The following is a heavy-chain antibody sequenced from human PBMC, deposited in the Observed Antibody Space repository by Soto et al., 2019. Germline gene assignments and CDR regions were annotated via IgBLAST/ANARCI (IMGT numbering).Heavy chain of an antibody. V-gene: IGHV4-59*11. D-gene: IGHD2-8*01. CDR1: GGSFSNHY. Sequence: QVQLQESGPGLVKPSETLSLTCTVSGGSFSNHYWSWIRQPPGKGLEWIGYISYNGNTNYNPSLKSRVTIFVDTSKSPFSLKLSSVTAADTAVYYCARGNGFNLYWGQGALVTVSS. CDR2: ISYNGNT. CDR3: ARGNGFNLY. J-gene: IGHJ4*02.